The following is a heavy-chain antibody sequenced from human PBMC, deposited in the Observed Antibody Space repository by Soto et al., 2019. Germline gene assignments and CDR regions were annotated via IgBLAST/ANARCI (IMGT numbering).Heavy chain of an antibody. D-gene: IGHD3-3*01. CDR1: GFTFSSYD. V-gene: IGHV3-13*01. CDR2: IGTAGDT. J-gene: IGHJ6*03. CDR3: ARDGQLYYDFWSGYQSATYYYYMDV. Sequence: GGSLRLSCAASGFTFSSYDMHWVRQATGKGLEWASAIGTAGDTYYPGSVKGRFTISRENAKNSLYLQMNSLRAEDTAVYYCARDGQLYYDFWSGYQSATYYYYMDVWGKGTTVTVSS.